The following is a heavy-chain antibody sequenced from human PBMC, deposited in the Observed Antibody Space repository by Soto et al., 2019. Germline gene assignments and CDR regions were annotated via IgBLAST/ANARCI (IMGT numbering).Heavy chain of an antibody. CDR2: IYYSGST. D-gene: IGHD2-21*02. V-gene: IGHV4-31*03. CDR1: GGSISSGGYY. J-gene: IGHJ4*02. Sequence: ASETLSLTCTVSGGSISSGGYYWSWIRQHPGKGLEWIGYIYYSGSTYYNPSLKSRVTISVDTSKNQFSLKLSSVTAADTAVFYCARANVVVTAINFYFDYWGQGTLVTVSS. CDR3: ARANVVVTAINFYFDY.